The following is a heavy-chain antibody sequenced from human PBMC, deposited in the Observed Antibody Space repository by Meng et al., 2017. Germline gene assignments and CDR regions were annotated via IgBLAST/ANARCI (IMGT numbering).Heavy chain of an antibody. CDR2: INHSGGT. Sequence: SETLSLTCAVYGGSFSGYYWSWIRQPPGKGLEWIGEINHSGGTNYNPSLKSRVTISVDTSKNQFSLKLSSVTAADTAVYYCARKSGPSRKISIAVAGPYYFDYWGQGTLVTVSS. D-gene: IGHD6-19*01. CDR3: ARKSGPSRKISIAVAGPYYFDY. V-gene: IGHV4-34*01. CDR1: GGSFSGYY. J-gene: IGHJ4*02.